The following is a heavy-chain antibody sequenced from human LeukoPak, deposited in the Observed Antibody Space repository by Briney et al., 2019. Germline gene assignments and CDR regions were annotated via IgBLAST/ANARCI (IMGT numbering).Heavy chain of an antibody. CDR3: ARSVAMEGNY. V-gene: IGHV3-23*01. Sequence: GGSLRLSCEASGFTFRSHAMSWVRQAPGKGLEWVSVISGSGDNTYYADSVKGRFTISGDNSKNTLYLQMNSLRAEDTAVYSCARSVAMEGNYWGQGTLVTVSS. D-gene: IGHD5-12*01. CDR1: GFTFRSHA. CDR2: ISGSGDNT. J-gene: IGHJ4*02.